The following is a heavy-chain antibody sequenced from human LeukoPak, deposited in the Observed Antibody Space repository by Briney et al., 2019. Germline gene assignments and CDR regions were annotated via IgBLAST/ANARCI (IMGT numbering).Heavy chain of an antibody. CDR2: ISYDGSNK. Sequence: GGSLRLSCGASGFTFSSYAMHWVRQAPGKGLEWVAVISYDGSNKYYADSVKGRFTISRDNSKNTLYLQMNSLRAEDTAVYYCARAPYYYDSSGYHYYGMDVWGQGTTVTVSS. D-gene: IGHD3-22*01. V-gene: IGHV3-30-3*01. CDR1: GFTFSSYA. CDR3: ARAPYYYDSSGYHYYGMDV. J-gene: IGHJ6*02.